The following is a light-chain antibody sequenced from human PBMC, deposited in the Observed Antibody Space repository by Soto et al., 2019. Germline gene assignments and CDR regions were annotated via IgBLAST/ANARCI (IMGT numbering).Light chain of an antibody. J-gene: IGKJ1*01. V-gene: IGKV1-5*01. CDR1: QNINNW. CDR3: LQHKSYPWT. CDR2: DAS. Sequence: GDRVTITCRASQNINNWIAWYQQKPGKAPKFLIYDASTLENGVPSRFSGAGSGAEFTLTINGLQSEDFATYFCLQHKSYPWTFGQGTKVDIK.